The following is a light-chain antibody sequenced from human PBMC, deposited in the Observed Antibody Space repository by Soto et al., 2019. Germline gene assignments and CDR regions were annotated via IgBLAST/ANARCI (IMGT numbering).Light chain of an antibody. CDR1: SSNIGANYD. Sequence: QSVLTQPPSVSGAPGQTVTISCTGSSSNIGANYDVHWYQQRPGTAPKLLIFGNNNRPSGVPDRFSGSKSGTSASLAITGLQAEDEGDYYCQSYDNTLRARYVFGTGTKVTVL. V-gene: IGLV1-40*01. CDR3: QSYDNTLRARYV. CDR2: GNN. J-gene: IGLJ1*01.